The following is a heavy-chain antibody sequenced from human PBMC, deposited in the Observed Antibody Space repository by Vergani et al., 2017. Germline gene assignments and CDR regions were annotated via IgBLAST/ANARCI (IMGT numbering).Heavy chain of an antibody. J-gene: IGHJ6*04. CDR3: AKRGSGVVNGEDV. Sequence: EVQLLESGGGLVQPGGSLRLSCAASGFTFSSYAMSWVRQAPGKGLEWVSAISGSGGSTYYADSVRGRFTISRDNSKNTLYLQMNSLRDEDTAVYYCAKRGSGVVNGEDVWGKGTTVTVSS. CDR2: ISGSGGST. CDR1: GFTFSSYA. D-gene: IGHD3-3*01. V-gene: IGHV3-23*01.